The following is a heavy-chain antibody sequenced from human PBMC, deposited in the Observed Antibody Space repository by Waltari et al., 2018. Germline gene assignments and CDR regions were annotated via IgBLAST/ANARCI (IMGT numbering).Heavy chain of an antibody. J-gene: IGHJ6*03. CDR2: MNPTSGST. D-gene: IGHD3-10*01. CDR3: ARDYGSGTYYYMDV. CDR1: GYSFTSDN. V-gene: IGHV1-8*03. Sequence: QLQLVQSGAEVKKPGASYRVSVKASGYSFTSDNINWVRQAAGQGLEWMGWMNPTSGSTGYVQKFQDRVNITRNTSIGTAYMELRSLRSEDTAVYYCARDYGSGTYYYMDVWGKGTTVTVSS.